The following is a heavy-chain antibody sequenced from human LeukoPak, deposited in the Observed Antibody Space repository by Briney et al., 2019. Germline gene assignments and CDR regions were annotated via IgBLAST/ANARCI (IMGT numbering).Heavy chain of an antibody. CDR2: VYPGDSDT. Sequence: GESLKISCKGSGYSFTTYWIGWVRQMPGKGLEWMGIVYPGDSDTRYSPSFQGQVTISADKSISTAYLQWNSLEASDTAVYYCARRNAAFDIWGQGTMVTVSS. CDR1: GYSFTTYW. CDR3: ARRNAAFDI. J-gene: IGHJ3*02. V-gene: IGHV5-51*01.